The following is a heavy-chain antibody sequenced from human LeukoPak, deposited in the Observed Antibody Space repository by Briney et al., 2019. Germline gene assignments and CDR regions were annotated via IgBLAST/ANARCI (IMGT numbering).Heavy chain of an antibody. J-gene: IGHJ3*02. Sequence: ASVKVSCKASGYTFTGYYIHWVRQAPGQGLEWMGWIHPNTGGTNSAQKFQGRVTMTRDTSISTAYMELSSLTSDDTAVYYCARGHLYGGNSGGAFDIWGQGAMVTVSS. CDR3: ARGHLYGGNSGGAFDI. V-gene: IGHV1-2*02. CDR2: IHPNTGGT. CDR1: GYTFTGYY. D-gene: IGHD4-23*01.